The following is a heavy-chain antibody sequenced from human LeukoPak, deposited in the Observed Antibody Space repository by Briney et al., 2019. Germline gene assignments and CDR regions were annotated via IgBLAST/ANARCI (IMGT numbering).Heavy chain of an antibody. J-gene: IGHJ4*02. D-gene: IGHD6-19*01. V-gene: IGHV3-7*01. CDR1: GFTFSSFW. CDR3: ARDTSSAWYGLIDY. Sequence: GGSLRLSCAASGFTFSSFWMGWVRQARGKGLEWVATIKQDGSAKYSVDSVKGRFTISRDNAKNSLYLQMNSLRAEDTAVYFCARDTSSAWYGLIDYWGQGSLVTVSS. CDR2: IKQDGSAK.